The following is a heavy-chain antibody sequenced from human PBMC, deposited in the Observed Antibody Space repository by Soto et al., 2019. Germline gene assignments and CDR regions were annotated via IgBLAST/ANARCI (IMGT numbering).Heavy chain of an antibody. V-gene: IGHV3-30-3*01. CDR2: ISYDGSNK. J-gene: IGHJ4*02. CDR1: GFTFSSYA. Sequence: PGGSLSLSCAASGFTFSSYAMHWVRQAPGKGLEWVAAISYDGSNKYYADSVKGRFTISRDNSKNTLYLQMNSLRAEDTAVYYCARVLSYLRSAFDYWGQGTLVTVSS. CDR3: ARVLSYLRSAFDY. D-gene: IGHD3-22*01.